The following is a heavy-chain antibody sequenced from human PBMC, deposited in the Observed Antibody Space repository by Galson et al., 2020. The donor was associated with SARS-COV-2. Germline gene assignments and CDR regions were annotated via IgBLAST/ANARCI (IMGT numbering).Heavy chain of an antibody. CDR1: GASISSSDYY. D-gene: IGHD3-16*01. CDR2: IHHSGNT. J-gene: IGHJ6*03. V-gene: IGHV4-39*01. Sequence: SETLSLTCSVSGASISSSDYYWGWIRQPPGKGLEWTGSIHHSGNTYYNPSLKSRVTMSVDTSKNQLSLKLSSVTAADTAVYYCARPIEGGFYYYMDVWGKGTTVTSSS. CDR3: ARPIEGGFYYYMDV.